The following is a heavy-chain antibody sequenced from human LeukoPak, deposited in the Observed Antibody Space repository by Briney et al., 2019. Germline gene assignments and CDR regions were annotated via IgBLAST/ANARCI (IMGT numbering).Heavy chain of an antibody. CDR1: GYTFTSYG. D-gene: IGHD2-15*01. CDR3: ARAPGYCSGGSCYYPASYYYYGMDV. CDR2: ISAYNGNT. V-gene: IGHV1-18*01. Sequence: ASVKVSCKASGYTFTSYGISWVRQAPGQGLEWMGWISAYNGNTNYAQKLQGRVTMTTDTSTSTAYMELRSLRSDDTAVYYCARAPGYCSGGSCYYPASYYYYGMDVWGQGTTVTVSS. J-gene: IGHJ6*02.